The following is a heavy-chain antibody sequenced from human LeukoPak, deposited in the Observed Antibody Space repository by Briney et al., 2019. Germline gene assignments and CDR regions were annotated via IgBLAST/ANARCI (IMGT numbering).Heavy chain of an antibody. D-gene: IGHD6-6*01. J-gene: IGHJ5*02. CDR3: ARQPYSISSGINWFDP. CDR2: IYNSGRA. CDR1: GGSISSFY. V-gene: IGHV4-59*08. Sequence: SETLSLTCRVSGGSISSFYWSWIRQPPGKGLEWIGYIYNSGRANYNPSLKSRVIISEDTSKNQFSLRLRSVTAADTAVYYCARQPYSISSGINWFDPWGQGILVTVSS.